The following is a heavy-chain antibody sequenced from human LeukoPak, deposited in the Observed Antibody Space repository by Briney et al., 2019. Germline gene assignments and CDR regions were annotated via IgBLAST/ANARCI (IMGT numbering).Heavy chain of an antibody. D-gene: IGHD5/OR15-5a*01. V-gene: IGHV1-2*06. Sequence: ASVKVSCKASGYIFTAHYIHWVRQAPGQGLEWMGQINPSTGGANYAQNFQGRVAMTRDTSISTAYMELSSLRSDDTAVYYCARGERYGVYDYFDYWGQGALVTVSS. J-gene: IGHJ4*02. CDR1: GYIFTAHY. CDR2: INPSTGGA. CDR3: ARGERYGVYDYFDY.